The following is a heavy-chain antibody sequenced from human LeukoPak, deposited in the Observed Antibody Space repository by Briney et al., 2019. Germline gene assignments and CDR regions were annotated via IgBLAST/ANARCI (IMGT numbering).Heavy chain of an antibody. J-gene: IGHJ4*02. CDR1: GYSISSGYY. V-gene: IGHV4-38-2*02. CDR2: IYHSGST. CDR3: ARDFDDILTGYYFD. D-gene: IGHD3-9*01. Sequence: PSETLSLTCTVSGYSISSGYYWGWIRQPPGKGLEWIGSIYHSGSTYYNPSLKSRVTISVDTSKNQFSLKLSSVTAADTAVYYCARDFDDILTGYYFDWGQGTLVTVSS.